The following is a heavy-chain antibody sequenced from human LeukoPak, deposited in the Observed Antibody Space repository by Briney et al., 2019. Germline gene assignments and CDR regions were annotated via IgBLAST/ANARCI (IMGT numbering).Heavy chain of an antibody. D-gene: IGHD4-17*01. J-gene: IGHJ4*02. CDR3: ARVPITVTRPFDY. Sequence: GGSLRLSCAASGFTFSSYGMSWVRQAPGKGLEWVSAISGSGGSTYYADSMKGRFTISRDNAKNSLYLQMNSLRAEDTAVYYCARVPITVTRPFDYWGQGTLVTVSS. CDR2: ISGSGGST. CDR1: GFTFSSYG. V-gene: IGHV3-23*01.